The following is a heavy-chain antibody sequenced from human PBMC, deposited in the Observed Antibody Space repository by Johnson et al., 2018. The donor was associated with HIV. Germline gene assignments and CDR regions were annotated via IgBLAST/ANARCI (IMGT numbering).Heavy chain of an antibody. J-gene: IGHJ3*02. D-gene: IGHD6-25*01. CDR3: ARDCPSAVSREYAFDI. CDR1: GFTFSSYA. Sequence: QVQLVESGGGVVQPGRSLRLCCAASGFTFSSYAMHWVRQAPGKGLEWVAVISYDGSNKYYADSVKGRFTISRDNSKNTLYLQMNSLRAEDTAVYYCARDCPSAVSREYAFDIWGQGTMVTVSS. V-gene: IGHV3-30*14. CDR2: ISYDGSNK.